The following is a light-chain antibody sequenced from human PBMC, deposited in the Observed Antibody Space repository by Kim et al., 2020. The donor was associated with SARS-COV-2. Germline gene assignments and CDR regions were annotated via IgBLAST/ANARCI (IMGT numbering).Light chain of an antibody. CDR1: RSLVFSNGKTY. J-gene: IGKJ4*01. CDR2: EVS. CDR3: MQSVDLPLT. V-gene: IGKV2-29*03. Sequence: DIVMTQTPLSLSVTPGQPASISCKSSRSLVFSNGKTYFSWHVRKPGQPPQVLIYEVSSRFSGVPDRFSGSGSGTDFTLKISRVEAEDVGVYYCMQSVDLPLTFGGGTKVDIK.